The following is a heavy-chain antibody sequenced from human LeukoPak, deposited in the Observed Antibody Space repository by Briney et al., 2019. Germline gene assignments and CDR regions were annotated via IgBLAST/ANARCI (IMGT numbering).Heavy chain of an antibody. J-gene: IGHJ4*02. Sequence: GGSLRLSCAASGFTFRSNYMSWVRQAPGKGLEWVSVIYSGGSTYYADSVKGRFTISRDNSKNTLYLQMNSLRAEDTAVYYCARSSYCSSTSCYDYWGQGTLVTDSP. D-gene: IGHD2-2*01. CDR2: IYSGGST. CDR1: GFTFRSNY. V-gene: IGHV3-53*01. CDR3: ARSSYCSSTSCYDY.